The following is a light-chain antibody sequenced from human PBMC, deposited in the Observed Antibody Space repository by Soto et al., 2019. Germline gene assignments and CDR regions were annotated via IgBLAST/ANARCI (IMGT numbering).Light chain of an antibody. Sequence: QSVLTRPASVSGSLGQSVTISCTGTTSDVGGYNYVSWYQQHPGKAPILMIYEVTNRPSGVSNRFSGSKSGNTASLTISGLQVEDEADYYCGSYTDSITYVFGTGTKVTVL. CDR1: TSDVGGYNY. V-gene: IGLV2-14*01. J-gene: IGLJ1*01. CDR2: EVT. CDR3: GSYTDSITYV.